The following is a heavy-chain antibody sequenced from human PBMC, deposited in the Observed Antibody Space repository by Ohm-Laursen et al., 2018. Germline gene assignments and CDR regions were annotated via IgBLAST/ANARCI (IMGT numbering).Heavy chain of an antibody. Sequence: SLRLSCAASGFTFSSYGMHWVRQAPGKGLEWVAVIWYDGSNKYYADSVKGRFTISRDNSKNTLYLQMDSLRAEDTAVYYCARDVVTGSYDYNGMDVWGQGTTVTVSS. CDR3: ARDVVTGSYDYNGMDV. D-gene: IGHD4-23*01. CDR2: IWYDGSNK. CDR1: GFTFSSYG. V-gene: IGHV3-33*01. J-gene: IGHJ6*02.